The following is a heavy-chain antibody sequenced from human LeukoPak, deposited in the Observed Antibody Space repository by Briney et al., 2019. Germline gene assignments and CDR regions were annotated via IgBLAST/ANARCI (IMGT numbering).Heavy chain of an antibody. Sequence: GGSLRLSCAASGFTFSNYAMSWARQAPGKGLEWVSGIGGSGDSTYYGDSVKGRFIISRDNSKNTLYLRMNSLIAEDTAVYYCAKGYRSGWFPWFDPWGQGTLVTVSS. CDR3: AKGYRSGWFPWFDP. V-gene: IGHV3-23*01. D-gene: IGHD6-19*01. J-gene: IGHJ5*02. CDR2: IGGSGDST. CDR1: GFTFSNYA.